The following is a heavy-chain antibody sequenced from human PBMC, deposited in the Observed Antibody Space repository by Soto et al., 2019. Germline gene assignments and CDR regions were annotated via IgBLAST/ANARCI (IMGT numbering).Heavy chain of an antibody. V-gene: IGHV3-53*01. CDR3: ARVPERAGYNSFYFEY. D-gene: IGHD5-12*01. J-gene: IGHJ4*02. CDR2: IYSGGST. CDR1: WFTVSSNY. Sequence: VGSLRLSCAASWFTVSSNYMSLVRQAPGKGLEWVSVIYSGGSTYYADSVKGRFTISRDNSKNTLYLQMNSLRAEDTAVYYCARVPERAGYNSFYFEYWGQGTLVIVS.